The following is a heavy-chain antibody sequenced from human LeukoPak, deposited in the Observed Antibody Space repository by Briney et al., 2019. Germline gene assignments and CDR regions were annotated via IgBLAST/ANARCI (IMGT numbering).Heavy chain of an antibody. CDR3: ARQRGGLVSYYYYDMDV. Sequence: SETLSLTCTVSGGSISSSSYYWGWIRQPPGKGLEWIGSIYYSGSTYYNPSLKSRVTISVDTSKNQFSLKLSSVTAADTAVYYCARQRGGLVSYYYYDMDVWGKGTTVTISS. V-gene: IGHV4-39*01. J-gene: IGHJ6*03. CDR1: GGSISSSSYY. D-gene: IGHD6-19*01. CDR2: IYYSGST.